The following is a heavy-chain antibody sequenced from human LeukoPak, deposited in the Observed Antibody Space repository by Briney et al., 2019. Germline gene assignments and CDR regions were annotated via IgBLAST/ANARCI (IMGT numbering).Heavy chain of an antibody. CDR1: GFTFSDYY. CDR2: ISSSSSYT. V-gene: IGHV3-11*06. D-gene: IGHD6-19*01. J-gene: IGHJ4*02. Sequence: GGSLRLSCAASGFTFSDYYMSWIRQAPGKGLEWVSYISSSSSYTNYADSVKGRFTISRDNDKNSLYLQMNSLRAEDTAVYYCARALPRIAVAGLFDYWGQGTLVTVCS. CDR3: ARALPRIAVAGLFDY.